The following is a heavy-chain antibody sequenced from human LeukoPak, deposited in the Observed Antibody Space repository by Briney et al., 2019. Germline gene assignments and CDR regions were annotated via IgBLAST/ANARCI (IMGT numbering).Heavy chain of an antibody. J-gene: IGHJ3*02. V-gene: IGHV4-59*02. CDR3: VRDSGYSSSWYLIDDDFDI. D-gene: IGHD6-13*01. CDR2: IHYSGRT. Sequence: SETLSLTCAVSGGSVSGYYWSWVRQSPGRRLEWIGYIHYSGRTNYNPSLKSRITLSLETSSNQISLELKSVTSADTALYYCVRDSGYSSSWYLIDDDFDIWGQGTMVIVSA. CDR1: GGSVSGYY.